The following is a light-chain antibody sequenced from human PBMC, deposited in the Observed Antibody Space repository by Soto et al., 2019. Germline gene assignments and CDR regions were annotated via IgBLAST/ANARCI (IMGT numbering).Light chain of an antibody. J-gene: IGLJ2*01. CDR2: DVS. V-gene: IGLV2-14*01. CDR3: SSYTSSSTPRV. Sequence: QSALTQPASVSGSPGQSITISCTGTSSDVGGYNYVSWYQQHPGKDPKLMIYDVSNRPSGVSNRFSGSKSGNTASLTISGLQAEDEADYYCSSYTSSSTPRVFGGGTQLTVL. CDR1: SSDVGGYNY.